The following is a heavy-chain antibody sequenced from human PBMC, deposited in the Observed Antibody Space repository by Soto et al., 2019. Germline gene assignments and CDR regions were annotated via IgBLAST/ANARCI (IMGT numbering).Heavy chain of an antibody. J-gene: IGHJ4*02. CDR1: GGTFRSNG. Sequence: QVQLVQSGAEVKKPGSSVKVSCKASGGTFRSNGISWVRQAPGPGLEWMGGIIPMFGAPNYARKFADRVRITADESTATSYMELRSLRYEDTALYYCASHDSSGYYEVDYWGQGTQVTVSA. V-gene: IGHV1-69*01. D-gene: IGHD3-22*01. CDR2: IIPMFGAP. CDR3: ASHDSSGYYEVDY.